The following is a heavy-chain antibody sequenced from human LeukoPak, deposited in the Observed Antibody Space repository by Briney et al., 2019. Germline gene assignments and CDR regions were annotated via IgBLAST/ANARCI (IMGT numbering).Heavy chain of an antibody. V-gene: IGHV3-23*01. J-gene: IGHJ3*02. Sequence: GGSLRLSCAASGFMFRSYGMNWVRQAPGKGLEWVSGITGSGDITYYADSVKGQFTISRDNSKNTLYLQMNSLRAEDMALYYCAKEQSPGYSSGWYNRNAFDIWGQGTMVTVSS. D-gene: IGHD6-19*01. CDR1: GFMFRSYG. CDR3: AKEQSPGYSSGWYNRNAFDI. CDR2: ITGSGDIT.